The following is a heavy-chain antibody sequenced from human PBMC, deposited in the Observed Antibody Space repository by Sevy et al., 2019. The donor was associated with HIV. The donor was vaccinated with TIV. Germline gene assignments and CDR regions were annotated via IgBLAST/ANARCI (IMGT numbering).Heavy chain of an antibody. Sequence: SETLSLTCTVSGFSISSDYYWGWIRQPPGKGLEWIGSIYDGGSTYYNPSLKSRVTISIDMSKNQFSLKLSSVTAADTAVYYCARDDYGWGSYYEFGYWGQGTLVTVSS. J-gene: IGHJ4*02. CDR3: ARDDYGWGSYYEFGY. V-gene: IGHV4-38-2*02. D-gene: IGHD3-10*01. CDR2: IYDGGST. CDR1: GFSISSDYY.